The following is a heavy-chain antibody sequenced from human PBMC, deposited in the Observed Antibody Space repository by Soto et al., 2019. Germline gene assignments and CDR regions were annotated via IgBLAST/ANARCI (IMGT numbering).Heavy chain of an antibody. CDR3: TTDYSFQH. V-gene: IGHV3-23*01. CDR2: ISGSGGTT. CDR1: GFTFSSYA. Sequence: PGGSLRLSCAASGFTFSSYAMSWVRQAPGKGLEWVSAISGSGGTTDYAAPVKGRFTISRDDSKNTLYLQMNSLKTEDTAVYYCTTDYSFQHWGQGTLVTVSS. D-gene: IGHD2-15*01. J-gene: IGHJ1*01.